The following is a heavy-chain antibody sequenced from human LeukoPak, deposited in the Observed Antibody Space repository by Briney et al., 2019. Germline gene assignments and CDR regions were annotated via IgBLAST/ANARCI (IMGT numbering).Heavy chain of an antibody. CDR1: GLIFSSYG. CDR3: AKSSAVVPRYFDY. CDR2: ISANGVST. Sequence: GGSLRLSCAASGLIFSSYGMSWVRQAPGKGLEWVSTISANGVSTSYADSVKGRFTISRDNSKDTLYLQMNSLRAEDTAVYYCAKSSAVVPRYFDYWGQGTLVTVSS. D-gene: IGHD2-21*01. V-gene: IGHV3-23*01. J-gene: IGHJ4*02.